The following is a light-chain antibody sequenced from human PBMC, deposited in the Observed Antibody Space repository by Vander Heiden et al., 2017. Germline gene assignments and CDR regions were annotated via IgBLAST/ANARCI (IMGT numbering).Light chain of an antibody. CDR1: QRIGAC. J-gene: IGKJ2*01. CDR3: RQCYNAQYI. CDR2: ATS. Sequence: DIQLTQSPSSLSASVGDRVTITCRASQRIGACLNWYQQKPGRAPKLLMYATSLFQDSLPSRCCSSRSCAEFILTITSLLPEDFATYYCRQCYNAQYIFGQGTKLEV. V-gene: IGKV1-39*01.